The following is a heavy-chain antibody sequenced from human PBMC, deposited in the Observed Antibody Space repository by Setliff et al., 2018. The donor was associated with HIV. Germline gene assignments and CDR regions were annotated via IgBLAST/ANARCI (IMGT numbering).Heavy chain of an antibody. V-gene: IGHV3-15*01. CDR3: TRESGGKIDY. Sequence: GGSLRLSCAGSGFNFKNAWMSWVRQAPGKGLEWVGRIKSRVDGETTAYAAPLKGRFTISRDDSKSITYLQMNGLQTEDAAIYYCTRESGGKIDYWGQGTLVTAPQ. CDR2: IKSRVDGETT. CDR1: GFNFKNAW. D-gene: IGHD2-15*01. J-gene: IGHJ4*02.